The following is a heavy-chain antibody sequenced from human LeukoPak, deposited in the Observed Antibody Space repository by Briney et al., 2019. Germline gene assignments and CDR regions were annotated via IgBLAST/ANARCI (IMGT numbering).Heavy chain of an antibody. Sequence: GGSLRLSCAASGFTFSSYAMHWVRQAPGKGLEWVAVISYDGSNKYYADSVKGRFTISRDNSKNTLYLQMNSLRAEDTAVYYCAREDCSGGSCYSGGWFDPWGQGTLVTVSS. V-gene: IGHV3-30*01. CDR2: ISYDGSNK. CDR1: GFTFSSYA. D-gene: IGHD2-15*01. J-gene: IGHJ5*02. CDR3: AREDCSGGSCYSGGWFDP.